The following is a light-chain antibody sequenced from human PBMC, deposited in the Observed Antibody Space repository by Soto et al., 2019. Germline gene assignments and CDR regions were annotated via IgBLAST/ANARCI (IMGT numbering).Light chain of an antibody. CDR2: DVN. V-gene: IGLV2-14*03. CDR1: SGDVGYYNY. CDR3: SSYTTTLTGV. Sequence: QSALTQPASVSGSPGQSITISCTETSGDVGYYNYVSWYQQHPNEAPKLMIYDVNYRPSGVSNRFSGSKSGNTASLTISGLQAEDEADYYCSSYTTTLTGVFGTGTKLTVL. J-gene: IGLJ1*01.